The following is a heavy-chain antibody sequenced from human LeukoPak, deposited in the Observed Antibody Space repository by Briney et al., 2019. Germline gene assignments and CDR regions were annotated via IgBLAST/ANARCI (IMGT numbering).Heavy chain of an antibody. D-gene: IGHD2/OR15-2a*01. J-gene: IGHJ4*02. Sequence: SETLSLTCTVSANSISSGYYWGWIRQPPGKGLEWIGNIYQSGTTYNNPSLKSRVTISIDTSKNQFSLKLSSVTAADTAVYYFARVTFSTYESLDFLGQGTLVTVSS. CDR3: ARVTFSTYESLDF. CDR2: IYQSGTT. CDR1: ANSISSGYY. V-gene: IGHV4-38-2*02.